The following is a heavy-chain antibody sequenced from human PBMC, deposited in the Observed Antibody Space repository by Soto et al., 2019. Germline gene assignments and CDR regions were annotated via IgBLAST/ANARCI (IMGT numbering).Heavy chain of an antibody. J-gene: IGHJ4*02. Sequence: ESVGGLVQPGGSLRLSCAASGFTFSSYAMSWVRQAPGKGLEWVSAISGSGGSTYYVDSVKGRFTISRDNSKNTLYLQMNSLRAEDTAVYYCAKDRQGVSGYRDWGQGTLVTVSS. D-gene: IGHD3-10*01. V-gene: IGHV3-23*01. CDR2: ISGSGGST. CDR3: AKDRQGVSGYRD. CDR1: GFTFSSYA.